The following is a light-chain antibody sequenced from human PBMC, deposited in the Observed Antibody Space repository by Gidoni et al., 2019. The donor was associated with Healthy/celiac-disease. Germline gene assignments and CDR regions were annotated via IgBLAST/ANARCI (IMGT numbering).Light chain of an antibody. CDR2: GAS. V-gene: IGKV3-20*01. Sequence: EIVLTQSPGTLSLSPGERATLSCSASQSLSSSYLAWYQQKPGQAPRLLIHGASSRATGIPDRFSGSGSGTDFTLTISRLEPEDFAVYYCQQYGSSPWTFGQGTKVEIK. CDR1: QSLSSSY. CDR3: QQYGSSPWT. J-gene: IGKJ1*01.